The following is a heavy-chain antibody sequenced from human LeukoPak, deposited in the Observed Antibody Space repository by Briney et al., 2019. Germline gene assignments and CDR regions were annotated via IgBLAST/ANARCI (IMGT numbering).Heavy chain of an antibody. D-gene: IGHD2-2*01. CDR2: IIPIFGTA. Sequence: SVKVSCKASGGTFSSYAISWVRQAPGQGLEWMGGIIPIFGTANYAQKFQGRVTITTDESTSTAYMELSSLRSEDTAVYYCARGRGIVVVPAALNYYYMDVWGKGTTVTVSS. CDR3: ARGRGIVVVPAALNYYYMDV. J-gene: IGHJ6*03. CDR1: GGTFSSYA. V-gene: IGHV1-69*05.